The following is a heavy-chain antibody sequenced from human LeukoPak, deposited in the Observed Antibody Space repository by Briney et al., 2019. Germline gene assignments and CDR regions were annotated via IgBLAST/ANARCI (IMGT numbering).Heavy chain of an antibody. J-gene: IGHJ4*02. CDR1: GFTFSSYA. CDR3: ANEGPYSSGYYYFDY. D-gene: IGHD3-22*01. CDR2: ITSGGST. Sequence: GGSLRLSCAASGFTFSSYAMSWVRQTPGKGPEWVSVITSGGSTYYADSVKGRFTISRDTSKNTLYLQMNSLRVEDTAVYYCANEGPYSSGYYYFDYWGQGTLVTVSS. V-gene: IGHV3-23*01.